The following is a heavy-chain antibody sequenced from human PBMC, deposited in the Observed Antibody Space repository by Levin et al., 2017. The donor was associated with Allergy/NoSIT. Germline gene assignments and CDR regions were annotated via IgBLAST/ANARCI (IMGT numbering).Heavy chain of an antibody. V-gene: IGHV3-30*18. CDR2: ISYDGSNK. CDR3: AKGVTMDIVEVDY. Sequence: GESLKISCAASGFTFSSYGMHWVRQAPGKGLEWVAVISYDGSNKYYADSVKGRFTISRDNSKNTLYLQMNSLRAEDTAVYYCAKGVTMDIVEVDYWGQGTLVTVSS. J-gene: IGHJ4*02. D-gene: IGHD2-2*03. CDR1: GFTFSSYG.